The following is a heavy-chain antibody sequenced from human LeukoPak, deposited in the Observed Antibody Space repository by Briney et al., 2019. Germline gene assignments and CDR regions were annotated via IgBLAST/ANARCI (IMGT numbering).Heavy chain of an antibody. CDR1: GGSVSSGSYY. CDR3: ARMSDFWSGNWFDP. CDR2: IYYSGST. J-gene: IGHJ5*02. D-gene: IGHD3-3*01. V-gene: IGHV4-61*01. Sequence: SETLSLTCTVSGGSVSSGSYYWSWIRQPPGKGLEWIGYIYYSGSTNYNPSLKSRVTISVDTSKNQFSLKLSSVTAADTAVYYCARMSDFWSGNWFDPWGQGTLVTVSS.